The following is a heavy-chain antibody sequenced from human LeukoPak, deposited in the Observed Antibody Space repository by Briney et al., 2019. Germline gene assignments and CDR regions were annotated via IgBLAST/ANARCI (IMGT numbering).Heavy chain of an antibody. CDR3: AKPVGGYYFDY. V-gene: IGHV3-30*18. D-gene: IGHD4-23*01. J-gene: IGHJ4*02. CDR2: ISNDGTKE. CDR1: GFIFSNYG. Sequence: QPGGSLRLSCVGSGFIFSNYGMHWVRQAPGKGLEWVAIISNDGTKENYADSVKGRFTISGDNSKNTVYLQMNTLRDEDTAVYYCAKPVGGYYFDYWGQGALVTVSS.